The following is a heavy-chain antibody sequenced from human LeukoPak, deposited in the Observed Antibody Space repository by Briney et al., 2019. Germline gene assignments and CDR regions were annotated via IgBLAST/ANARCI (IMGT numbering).Heavy chain of an antibody. CDR3: ARTVLLWFGELFLFDY. D-gene: IGHD3-10*01. Sequence: ASVKVSCKASGYTFTGYYMHWVRQAPGQGLEWMGWINPNSGGTNYAQKFQGRVTMTRDTSISTAYMELSRLRSDDTAVYYCARTVLLWFGELFLFDYWGQGTLVTVSS. V-gene: IGHV1-2*02. CDR1: GYTFTGYY. CDR2: INPNSGGT. J-gene: IGHJ4*02.